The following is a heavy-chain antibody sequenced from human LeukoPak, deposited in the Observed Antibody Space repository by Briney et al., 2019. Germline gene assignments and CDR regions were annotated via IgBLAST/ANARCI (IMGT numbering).Heavy chain of an antibody. D-gene: IGHD3-10*01. CDR1: GFTFSNAW. V-gene: IGHV3-15*01. Sequence: PGGSLRLSCAASGFTFSNAWMSWVRQAPGKGLEWVGRIKSKTDGGTTDYAAPVKGRFTISRDDSKNTLYLQMNSLKTEDTAVYYCTTGGSGSYSPLLDYWGQGTLVTVSP. CDR2: IKSKTDGGTT. J-gene: IGHJ4*02. CDR3: TTGGSGSYSPLLDY.